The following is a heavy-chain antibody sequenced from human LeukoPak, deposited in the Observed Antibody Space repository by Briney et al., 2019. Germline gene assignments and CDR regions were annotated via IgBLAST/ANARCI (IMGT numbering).Heavy chain of an antibody. CDR2: LYTGDTT. CDR1: GFIFGNSY. CDR3: ARDPYIGYYRD. D-gene: IGHD3-22*01. Sequence: GGSLRLSCAASGFIFGNSYMTWVRQAPGKGLEWVSVLYTGDTTYYADSVKGRFTISRDNSRNTLYLQMNSLRAEDTAVYYCARDPYIGYYRDWGQGTLVTVSS. V-gene: IGHV3-53*01. J-gene: IGHJ4*02.